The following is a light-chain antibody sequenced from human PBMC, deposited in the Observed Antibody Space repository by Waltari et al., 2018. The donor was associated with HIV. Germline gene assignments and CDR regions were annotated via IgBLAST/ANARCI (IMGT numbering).Light chain of an antibody. Sequence: DIRMTQSPPSLSPSIGDKITFTCRASQPIDNYLNWYQHKPGQVPKLLIYLASTLYSGVPPRFSGSGSVTSFSLTLSGVQPEDVATYFCQQTYSPPRTFGQGTRLE. CDR1: QPIDNY. V-gene: IGKV1-39*01. J-gene: IGKJ5*01. CDR2: LAS. CDR3: QQTYSPPRT.